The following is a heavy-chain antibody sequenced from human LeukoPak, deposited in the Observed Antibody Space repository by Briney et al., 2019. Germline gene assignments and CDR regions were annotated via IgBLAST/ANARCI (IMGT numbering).Heavy chain of an antibody. CDR3: ARLNYYDSSGYKGGAFDI. D-gene: IGHD3-22*01. CDR1: GYSFTSYW. V-gene: IGHV5-51*01. CDR2: IYPGDSDT. Sequence: LGETLKISCKGSGYSFTSYWIGWVRQMPGKGLEWMGIIYPGDSDTRYSPSFQGQVTISADKSISTAYLQWSSLKASDTAMYYCARLNYYDSSGYKGGAFDIWGQGTMVTVSS. J-gene: IGHJ3*02.